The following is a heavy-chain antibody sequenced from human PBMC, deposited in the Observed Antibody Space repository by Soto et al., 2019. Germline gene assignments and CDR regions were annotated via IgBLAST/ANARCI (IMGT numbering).Heavy chain of an antibody. Sequence: SVKVSCKASGGTFSSYAIGWVRQAPGQGLEWMGGIIPIFGTANYAQKFQGRVTITADESTSTAYMELSSLRSEDTAVYYCARGGVLLWSSMDVWGQGTTVTVSS. CDR1: GGTFSSYA. D-gene: IGHD3-10*01. CDR2: IIPIFGTA. J-gene: IGHJ6*02. CDR3: ARGGVLLWSSMDV. V-gene: IGHV1-69*13.